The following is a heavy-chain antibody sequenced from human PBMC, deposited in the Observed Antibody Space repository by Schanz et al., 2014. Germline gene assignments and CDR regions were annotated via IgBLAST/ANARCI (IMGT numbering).Heavy chain of an antibody. J-gene: IGHJ4*02. Sequence: QVQLVESGGGVVQPGGSLRLSCAASGFTFNSYAFHWVRQAPGKGLEWVALIDYAGSTNYADSVKGRMTVSRDTSKNALFLQMNNLRAEDTAVYYCASPPISVAGRLADYWGQGILVAVSS. CDR1: GFTFNSYA. D-gene: IGHD6-19*01. CDR3: ASPPISVAGRLADY. CDR2: IDYAGST. V-gene: IGHV3-30*14.